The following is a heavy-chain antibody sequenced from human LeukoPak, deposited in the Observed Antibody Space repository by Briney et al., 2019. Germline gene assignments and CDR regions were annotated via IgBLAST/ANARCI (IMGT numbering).Heavy chain of an antibody. CDR1: GFTFSTFP. CDR2: ISRNGDTT. CDR3: VKALTDDAFDI. Sequence: GGSLRLSCSACGFTFSTFPMHWVRQAPGKGLEYFSAISRNGDTTYYADSVKGRFTISRDNSKNTLYLQMSSLRPEDTAVYYCVKALTDDAFDIWGQGTMVTVSS. V-gene: IGHV3-64D*06. J-gene: IGHJ3*02.